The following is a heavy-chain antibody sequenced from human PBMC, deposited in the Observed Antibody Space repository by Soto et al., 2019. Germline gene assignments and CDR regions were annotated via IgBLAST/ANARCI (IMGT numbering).Heavy chain of an antibody. CDR3: AKALSGYSYGPCDY. J-gene: IGHJ4*02. CDR1: GFTFGDYA. V-gene: IGHV3-9*01. CDR2: ISWNSNSI. Sequence: PGGSLRLSCAASGFTFGDYAMHWVRQAPGKGLEWVSGISWNSNSIGYADSVKGRFTISRDYAKNSLYLQMNSLRVEDTALYYCAKALSGYSYGPCDYWGQGTLVTVS. D-gene: IGHD5-18*01.